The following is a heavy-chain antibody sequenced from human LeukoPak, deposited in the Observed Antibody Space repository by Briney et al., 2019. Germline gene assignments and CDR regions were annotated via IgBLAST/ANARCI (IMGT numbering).Heavy chain of an antibody. J-gene: IGHJ4*02. D-gene: IGHD1-26*01. CDR2: MNPNSGNT. V-gene: IGHV1-8*03. Sequence: GASVKVSCKASGYTFTSYDINWVRQATGQGLEWMGWMNPNSGNTGYAQKFQGRVTITRNTSISTAYMELSSLRSEDTAVYYCAREGPTEGGSYYDYWGQGTLVTVSS. CDR3: AREGPTEGGSYYDY. CDR1: GYTFTSYD.